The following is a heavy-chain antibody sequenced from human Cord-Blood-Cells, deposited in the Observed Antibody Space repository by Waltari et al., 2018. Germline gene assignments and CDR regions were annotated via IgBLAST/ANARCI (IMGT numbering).Heavy chain of an antibody. CDR1: GYTLTELS. CDR3: ATVHHGYSSSWYTMYNWFDP. J-gene: IGHJ5*02. Sequence: QVQLVQSGAEVKKPGASVKVSCKVSGYTLTELSIHWVRQAPGKGLEWMGGFDPEDGETSYAQKFQGRVTMTEDTSTDTAYMELSSLRSEDTVVYYCATVHHGYSSSWYTMYNWFDPWGQGTLVTVSS. V-gene: IGHV1-24*01. CDR2: FDPEDGET. D-gene: IGHD6-13*01.